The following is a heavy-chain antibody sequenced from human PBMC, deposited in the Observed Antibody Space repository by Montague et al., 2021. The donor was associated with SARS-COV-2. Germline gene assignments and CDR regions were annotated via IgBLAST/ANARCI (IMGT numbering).Heavy chain of an antibody. V-gene: IGHV4-34*01. CDR3: ARLASCGADCFSGYEFFFDS. Sequence: SETLSLTCAVSGGSFSSYYWSWIRQPPGKGLEWIAEINHSGSSNYNPSLKSRVTMSVDTSKNQFSLKLNSVTAADTAVYYCARLASCGADCFSGYEFFFDSWGQGTLVTVSS. CDR1: GGSFSSYY. D-gene: IGHD2-21*02. CDR2: INHSGSS. J-gene: IGHJ4*02.